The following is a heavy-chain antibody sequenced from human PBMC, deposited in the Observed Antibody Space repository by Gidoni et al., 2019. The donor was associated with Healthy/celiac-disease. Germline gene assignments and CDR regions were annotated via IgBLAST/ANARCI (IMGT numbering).Heavy chain of an antibody. Sequence: EVQLVESGGGLVQPGGSLKLPCAASGFTFSGPAMPWVRQASGKGLEWVGRIRSKANSYATAYAASVKGRFTISRDDSKNTAYLQMNSLKTEDTAVYYCTRHLAYCGGDCDDAFDIWGQGTMVTVSS. CDR3: TRHLAYCGGDCDDAFDI. V-gene: IGHV3-73*01. CDR1: GFTFSGPA. J-gene: IGHJ3*02. CDR2: IRSKANSYAT. D-gene: IGHD2-21*02.